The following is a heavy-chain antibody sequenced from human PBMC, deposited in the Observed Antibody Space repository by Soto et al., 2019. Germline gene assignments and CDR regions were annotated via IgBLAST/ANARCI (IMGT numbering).Heavy chain of an antibody. Sequence: SETLSLTCAVYGGSFSGYYCSWIRQPPGKGLEWIGEINHSGSTNYNPSLKSRVTISVDTSKNQFSLKLSSVTAADTAVYYCARGRSGGYSGYELFYYYYYYMDVWGKGTTVTVSS. CDR3: ARGRSGGYSGYELFYYYYYYMDV. J-gene: IGHJ6*03. CDR1: GGSFSGYY. V-gene: IGHV4-34*01. D-gene: IGHD5-12*01. CDR2: INHSGST.